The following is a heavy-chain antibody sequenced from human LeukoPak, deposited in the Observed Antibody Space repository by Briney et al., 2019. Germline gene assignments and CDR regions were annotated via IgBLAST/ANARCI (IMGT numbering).Heavy chain of an antibody. CDR1: GFTFSSYD. Sequence: GGSLRLSCAASGFTFSSYDMTWVRQAPGRGLEWVSAISDSGDSTYYADSVKGRFTISRDNSKNTLYLQIHSLRAEDTAVYYCAKDPYSITMKIYWGQGTLVTVSS. D-gene: IGHD3-22*01. CDR2: ISDSGDST. J-gene: IGHJ4*02. CDR3: AKDPYSITMKIY. V-gene: IGHV3-23*01.